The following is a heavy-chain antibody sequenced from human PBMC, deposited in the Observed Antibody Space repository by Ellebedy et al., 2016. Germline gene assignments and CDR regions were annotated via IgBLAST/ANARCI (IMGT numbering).Heavy chain of an antibody. CDR1: GFTFSSYA. CDR2: ITGNGDST. CDR3: AKDLPVTIFGLQNYFDY. V-gene: IGHV3-23*01. J-gene: IGHJ4*01. Sequence: GESLKISXTASGFTFSSYAMNWVRQAPGRGLAWVSAITGNGDSTYYADSVKGRFTISRDNSKNTVYLQMNSLRAEDTAVYYCAKDLPVTIFGLQNYFDYWGHGTLVTVSS. D-gene: IGHD3/OR15-3a*01.